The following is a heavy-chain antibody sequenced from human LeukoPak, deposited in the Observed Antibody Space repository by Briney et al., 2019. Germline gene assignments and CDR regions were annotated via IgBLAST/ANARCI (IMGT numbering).Heavy chain of an antibody. J-gene: IGHJ4*02. Sequence: MASETLSLTCAVYGGSFSGYYWSWIRQPPGKGLEWIGEINHSGSTNYNPSLKSRVTISVDTSKNQFSLKLSSVTAADTAVYYCATAYGYVDYWGQGTLVTVSS. V-gene: IGHV4-34*01. D-gene: IGHD3-10*01. CDR2: INHSGST. CDR1: GGSFSGYY. CDR3: ATAYGYVDY.